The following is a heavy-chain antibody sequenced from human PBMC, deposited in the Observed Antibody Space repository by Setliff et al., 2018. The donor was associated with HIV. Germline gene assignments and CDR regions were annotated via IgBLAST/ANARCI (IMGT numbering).Heavy chain of an antibody. Sequence: TSETLSLTCTVSGGSINITNFYWAWIRQPPGKGLEWLGSIYYSGTTYVHPSLKSRVTILEALSKNQFSLNLDSVTAADTAVYFCARALAGGSGWNYFDLWGPGTLVTVSS. V-gene: IGHV4-39*07. D-gene: IGHD6-19*01. CDR3: ARALAGGSGWNYFDL. CDR1: GGSINITNFY. CDR2: IYYSGTT. J-gene: IGHJ4*02.